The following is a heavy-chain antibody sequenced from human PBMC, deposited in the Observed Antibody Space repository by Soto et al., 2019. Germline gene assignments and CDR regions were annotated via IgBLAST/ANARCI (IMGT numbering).Heavy chain of an antibody. CDR1: GFTFSSYS. CDR3: ARDTGRIPIDY. D-gene: IGHD1-26*01. CDR2: ISSSSSTI. V-gene: IGHV3-48*01. Sequence: GGSLRLSCAASGFTFSSYSMNWVRQAPGKGLEWVSYISSSSSTIYYADSVKGRFTISRDNAKNSLYLQMNSLRAEDTAVYYCARDTGRIPIDYWGQGTLVTVSS. J-gene: IGHJ4*02.